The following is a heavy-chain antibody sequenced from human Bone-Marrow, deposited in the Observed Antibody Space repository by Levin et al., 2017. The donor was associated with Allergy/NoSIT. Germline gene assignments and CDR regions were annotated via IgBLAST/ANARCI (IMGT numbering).Heavy chain of an antibody. D-gene: IGHD1-26*01. CDR1: GFSFSTYW. CDR3: ATAAGWELSS. CDR2: IKQDGSEK. J-gene: IGHJ4*02. Sequence: TGGSLRLSCAGSGFSFSTYWVNWVRQAPGKGLEWLAIIKQDGSEKYYVDSAKGRFTISRDNADNSFYLQMNSLRVEDTAVYYCATAAGWELSSWGQGILVTVSS. V-gene: IGHV3-7*01.